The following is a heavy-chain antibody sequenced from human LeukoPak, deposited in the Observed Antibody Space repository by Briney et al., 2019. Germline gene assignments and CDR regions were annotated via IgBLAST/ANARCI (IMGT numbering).Heavy chain of an antibody. J-gene: IGHJ6*02. V-gene: IGHV3-30-3*01. CDR2: ISYDGSNK. CDR3: ARPQLELSFGHYYGMDV. Sequence: GSLRLSCAASGFTFSSYAMHWVRQAPGKGLEWVAVISYDGSNKYYADSVKGRFTISRDNSKNTLYLQMNSLRAEDTAVYYCARPQLELSFGHYYGMDVWGQGTTVTVSS. D-gene: IGHD1-7*01. CDR1: GFTFSSYA.